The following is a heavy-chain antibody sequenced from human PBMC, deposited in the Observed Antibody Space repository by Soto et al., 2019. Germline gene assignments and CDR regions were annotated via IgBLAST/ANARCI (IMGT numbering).Heavy chain of an antibody. CDR2: IYYSGSA. CDR3: ARERPPPDGSGFEH. D-gene: IGHD1-1*01. V-gene: IGHV4-30-4*01. J-gene: IGHJ5*02. Sequence: QVQLQESGPGLVKPSQTLSLTCTVSGGSISSGDYYWGWIRQPPEKGLEWIGYIYYSGSAYYNPSLKSRVTISVNTAKTQFTLELSSVNATDTAVYSCARERPPPDGSGFEHWGKGPLVPVSS. CDR1: GGSISSGDYY.